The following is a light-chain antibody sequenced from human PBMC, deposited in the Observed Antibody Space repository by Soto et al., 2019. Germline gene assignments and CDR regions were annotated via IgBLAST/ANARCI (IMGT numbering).Light chain of an antibody. J-gene: IGKJ4*01. V-gene: IGKV1-12*01. CDR2: AAS. Sequence: DIQMTQSPSSVSASVGDRVTITCRASQGIGSWLGWYQQKAGKAPKLLISAASSLQSGVPSRFSGSGSGTDFSLTISSLQPVDFATYYCQQTISFPVTFGGGTKVEIK. CDR3: QQTISFPVT. CDR1: QGIGSW.